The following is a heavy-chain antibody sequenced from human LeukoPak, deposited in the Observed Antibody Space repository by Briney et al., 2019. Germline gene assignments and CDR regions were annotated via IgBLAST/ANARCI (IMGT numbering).Heavy chain of an antibody. CDR1: GYTFTSYA. J-gene: IGHJ4*02. CDR3: ARASVRGYSYGPDLDY. D-gene: IGHD5-18*01. Sequence: GASVKVSCKASGYTFTSYAMHWVRQAPEQRLEWMGWINAGNGNTKYSQKFQGRVTITRDTSASTAYMELSSLRSEDTAVYYCARASVRGYSYGPDLDYWGQGTLVTVSS. V-gene: IGHV1-3*01. CDR2: INAGNGNT.